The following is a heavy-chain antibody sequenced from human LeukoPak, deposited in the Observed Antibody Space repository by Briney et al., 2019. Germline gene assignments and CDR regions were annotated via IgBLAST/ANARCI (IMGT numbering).Heavy chain of an antibody. D-gene: IGHD1-1*01. V-gene: IGHV4-59*01. CDR3: ARHGGTFDP. CDR1: GDSISIYD. J-gene: IGHJ5*02. CDR2: AYHSGIT. Sequence: PSETLSLTCTVSGDSISIYDWSWIRQPPGKGLEWIGYAYHSGITNYNPSLKSRVTISVDTSESQFPLRPSSVTAADTAIYYCARHGGTFDPWGQGILVTVSS.